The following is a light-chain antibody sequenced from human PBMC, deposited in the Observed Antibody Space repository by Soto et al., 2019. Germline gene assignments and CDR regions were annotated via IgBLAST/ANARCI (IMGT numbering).Light chain of an antibody. V-gene: IGLV1-40*01. Sequence: QSVLTQPPSVSGTPGPRVSISCTGTSSNIGADYVVHWYQQLPGTAPRLLIFGNNNRPSGVPDRFSGSKSGTSASLAITGLQAEDDAIYYCQSFDSSLSTPIFGAGTKLTVL. CDR1: SSNIGADYV. CDR2: GNN. J-gene: IGLJ2*01. CDR3: QSFDSSLSTPI.